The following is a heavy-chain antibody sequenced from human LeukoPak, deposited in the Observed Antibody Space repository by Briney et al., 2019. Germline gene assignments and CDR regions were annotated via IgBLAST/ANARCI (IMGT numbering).Heavy chain of an antibody. V-gene: IGHV3-64*01. Sequence: PGGSLRLSCAASGFTFSSYAMHWVRQAPGKGLEYVSAISSNGGSTYYANSVKGRFTISRDNSKNTLYLQMNSLRAEDTAVYYCARNPYYYGSGSYYNVPLYYFDYWGQGTLVTVSS. J-gene: IGHJ4*02. D-gene: IGHD3-10*01. CDR1: GFTFSSYA. CDR2: ISSNGGST. CDR3: ARNPYYYGSGSYYNVPLYYFDY.